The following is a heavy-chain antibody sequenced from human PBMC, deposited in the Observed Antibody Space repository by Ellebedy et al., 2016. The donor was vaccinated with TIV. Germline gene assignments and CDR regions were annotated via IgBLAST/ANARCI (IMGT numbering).Heavy chain of an antibody. J-gene: IGHJ4*02. V-gene: IGHV3-53*01. CDR2: INGVGRT. CDR3: ASPSGSGFWTGYLDY. D-gene: IGHD3/OR15-3a*01. Sequence: GGSLRLSCTASGLTVSRNFMTWVRQAPGKGLEWVSFINGVGRTDYADSVKGRFIISRDNSKNTLYLQMNSLRPEDTAVYYCASPSGSGFWTGYLDYWGQGTLVIVSS. CDR1: GLTVSRNF.